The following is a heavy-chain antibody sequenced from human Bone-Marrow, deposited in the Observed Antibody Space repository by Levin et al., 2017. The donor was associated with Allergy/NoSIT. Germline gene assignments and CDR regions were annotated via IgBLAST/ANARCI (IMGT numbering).Heavy chain of an antibody. J-gene: IGHJ4*02. CDR3: ARDTQYYDFWSGDYDFGY. Sequence: GESLKISCAASGFTFSSYAMHWVRQAPGKGLEWVAVISYDGSNKYYADSVKGRFTISRDNSKNTLYLQMNSLRAEDTAVYYCARDTQYYDFWSGDYDFGYWGQGTLVTVSS. CDR1: GFTFSSYA. D-gene: IGHD3-3*01. CDR2: ISYDGSNK. V-gene: IGHV3-30*04.